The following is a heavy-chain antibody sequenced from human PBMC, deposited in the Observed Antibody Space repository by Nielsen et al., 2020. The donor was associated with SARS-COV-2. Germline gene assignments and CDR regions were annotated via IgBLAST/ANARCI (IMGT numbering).Heavy chain of an antibody. CDR1: GGSISSSSYY. CDR3: AGTNSSGWYFHYFDY. J-gene: IGHJ4*02. D-gene: IGHD6-19*01. Sequence: SETLSLTCTVSGGSISSSSYYWGWIRQPPGKGLEWIGSIYYSRSTYYNPSLKSRVTISVDTSKNQFSLKLSSVTAADTAVYYCAGTNSSGWYFHYFDYWGQGTLVTVSS. V-gene: IGHV4-39*01. CDR2: IYYSRST.